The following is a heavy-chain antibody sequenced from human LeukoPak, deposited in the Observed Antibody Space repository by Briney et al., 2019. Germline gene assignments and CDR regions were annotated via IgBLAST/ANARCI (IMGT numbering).Heavy chain of an antibody. J-gene: IGHJ6*02. D-gene: IGHD3-22*01. CDR1: GGTFSSYA. CDR2: IIPILGIA. Sequence: GASVTVSCKASGGTFSSYAISWVRQAPGQGLEWMGRIIPILGIANYAQKFQGRVTITADKSTSTAYMELSSLRSEDTAVYYCARVPLYFYDSSGYYYYGMDVWGQGTTVTVSS. V-gene: IGHV1-69*04. CDR3: ARVPLYFYDSSGYYYYGMDV.